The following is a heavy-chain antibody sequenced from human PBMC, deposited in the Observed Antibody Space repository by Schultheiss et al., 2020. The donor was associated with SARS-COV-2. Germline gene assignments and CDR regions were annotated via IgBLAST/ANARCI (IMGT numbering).Heavy chain of an antibody. CDR1: GGSISSYY. V-gene: IGHV4-59*08. CDR2: IYYSGST. J-gene: IGHJ4*02. Sequence: SETLSLTCTVSGGSISSYYWSWIRQPPGKGLEWIGYIYYSGSTNYNPSLKSRVTISVDTSKNQFSLKLSSVTAADTAVYYCARLEATMNFDYWGQGTLVTVSS. D-gene: IGHD5-24*01. CDR3: ARLEATMNFDY.